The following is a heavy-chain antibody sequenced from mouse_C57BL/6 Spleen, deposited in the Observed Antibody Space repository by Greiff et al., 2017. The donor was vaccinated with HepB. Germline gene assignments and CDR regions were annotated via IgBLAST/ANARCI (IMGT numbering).Heavy chain of an antibody. V-gene: IGHV3-6*01. Sequence: EVQLVESGPGLVKPSQSLSLTCSVTGYSITSGYYWNWIRQFPGNKLEWMGYISYDGSNNYNPSLKNRISITRDTSKNQFFLKLNSVTTEDTATYYCAREATDYWGQGTTLTVSS. CDR3: AREATDY. D-gene: IGHD1-1*01. J-gene: IGHJ2*01. CDR2: ISYDGSN. CDR1: GYSITSGYY.